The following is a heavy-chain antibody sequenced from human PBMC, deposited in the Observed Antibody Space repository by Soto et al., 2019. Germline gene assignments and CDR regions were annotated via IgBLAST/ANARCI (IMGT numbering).Heavy chain of an antibody. CDR2: IIPIFGTA. CDR3: ATQWELLRPAFDI. CDR1: XXTFSSYA. D-gene: IGHD1-26*01. J-gene: IGHJ3*02. V-gene: IGHV1-69*06. Sequence: VQSGAEVKKPGSSVKVSXXXXXXTFSSYAIXXXXXXXXXXXEWMGGIIPIFGTANYAQKFQGRVTITADKSTSTAYMELSSLRSEDTAVYYCATQWELLRPAFDIWGQGTMVTVSS.